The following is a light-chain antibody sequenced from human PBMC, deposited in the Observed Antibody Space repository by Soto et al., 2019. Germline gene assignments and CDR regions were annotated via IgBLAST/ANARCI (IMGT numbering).Light chain of an antibody. V-gene: IGKV1-5*01. J-gene: IGKJ1*01. CDR1: QSISSL. Sequence: DIQMTQSPASLSASVGGRFTIXXRASQSISSLLAWYQHKPGKAPKXLIYDASNLDSGVPSRFSGSGAETEFTLTINSLQPDDSATYYCQQYTLFPWTFGQGTKVDIK. CDR3: QQYTLFPWT. CDR2: DAS.